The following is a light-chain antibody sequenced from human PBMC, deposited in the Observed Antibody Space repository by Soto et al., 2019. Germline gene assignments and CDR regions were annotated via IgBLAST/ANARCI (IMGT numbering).Light chain of an antibody. J-gene: IGKJ1*01. CDR2: DAS. Sequence: EIVLTQPPATLSLSPGERATLSCRASQSVSSYLAWYQQKPGQAPRLLIYDASNRATGIPARFSASGSGTDFTLTITPLEPEDFAVYFCQQYANSPITFGQGTKVDIK. CDR3: QQYANSPIT. V-gene: IGKV3-11*01. CDR1: QSVSSY.